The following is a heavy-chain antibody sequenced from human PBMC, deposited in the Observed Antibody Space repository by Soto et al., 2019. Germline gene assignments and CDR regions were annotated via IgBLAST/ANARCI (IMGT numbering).Heavy chain of an antibody. J-gene: IGHJ5*02. D-gene: IGHD5-12*01. CDR2: INTGNGNT. CDR3: ARASSGYVT. CDR1: GITSTTYA. V-gene: IGHV1-3*04. Sequence: QVQLVQSGAEVKKPGASVKVSCKASGITSTTYAIHWVRQVPGQGLEWMGWINTGNGNTRYSQRFLGRVSLTTDTSASTASMDLSSLTSEDTAVYYCARASSGYVTWGQGTLITVSS.